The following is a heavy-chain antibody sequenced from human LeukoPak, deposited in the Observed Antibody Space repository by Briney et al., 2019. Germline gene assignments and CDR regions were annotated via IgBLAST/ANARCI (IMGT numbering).Heavy chain of an antibody. CDR2: IYSGGST. V-gene: IGHV3-53*04. CDR1: GFTVSSNY. J-gene: IGHJ4*02. Sequence: GGSLRLSCAASGFTVSSNYMSWVSQAPGKGLEWVSVIYSGGSTYYADSVKGRFTISRHNSKNTLYLQMNSLRAEDTAVYYCARFYGDYFDYWGQGTLVTVSS. D-gene: IGHD4-17*01. CDR3: ARFYGDYFDY.